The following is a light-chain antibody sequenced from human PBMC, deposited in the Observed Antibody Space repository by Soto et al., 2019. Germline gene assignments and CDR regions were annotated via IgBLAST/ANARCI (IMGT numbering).Light chain of an antibody. CDR1: QSVSNSQ. CDR2: GAS. Sequence: EIVLTQSPGTLSLSPGERANLSCRASQSVSNSQLAWFQQKPGQAPRLLIYGASSRDTGIPNTFSGSGSGTDFTLIISRLQPDHFTVYNCQQYGSSPYTFRQGTKLEI. CDR3: QQYGSSPYT. V-gene: IGKV3-20*01. J-gene: IGKJ2*01.